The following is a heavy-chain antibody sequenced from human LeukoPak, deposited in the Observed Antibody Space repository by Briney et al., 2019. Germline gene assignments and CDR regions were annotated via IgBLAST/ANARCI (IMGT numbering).Heavy chain of an antibody. V-gene: IGHV4-59*08. J-gene: IGHJ6*02. CDR2: IYYSGST. D-gene: IGHD2-15*01. CDR1: GGSISSYY. Sequence: PSETLSLTCTVSGGSISSYYWSWIRQPPGKGLEWIGYIYYSGSTNYNPSLKSRVTISVDTSKNQFSLKLGSVTAADTAVYYCARLTLGSSYAYYYYGMDVWGQGTTVTVSS. CDR3: ARLTLGSSYAYYYYGMDV.